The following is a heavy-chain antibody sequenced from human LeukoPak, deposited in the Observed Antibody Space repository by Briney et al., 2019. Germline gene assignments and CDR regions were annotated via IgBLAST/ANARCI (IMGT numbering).Heavy chain of an antibody. CDR3: ARDNEMATIPSFDY. Sequence: GGSLRLSCAASGFTVSSNEMSWVRQAPGKGLEWVSSISSSSSYIYYADSVKGRFTISRDDANNSLYLQMNSLRDEDTAVYYCARDNEMATIPSFDYWGQGTLVTVSS. CDR1: GFTVSSNE. D-gene: IGHD5-24*01. V-gene: IGHV3-21*01. J-gene: IGHJ4*02. CDR2: ISSSSSYI.